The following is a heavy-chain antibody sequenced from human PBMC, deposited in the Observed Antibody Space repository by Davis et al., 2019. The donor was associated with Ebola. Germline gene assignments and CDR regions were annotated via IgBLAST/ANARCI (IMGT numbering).Heavy chain of an antibody. Sequence: GESLKISCAASGFTFSSYAMSWVRQAPGKGLEWVSGISGSGGSTYYADSVKGRFTISRDNSKNTLYLQMNSLRAEDTAVYYCASEGPRGAYYYGMDVWGQGTTVTVSS. CDR2: ISGSGGST. CDR1: GFTFSSYA. CDR3: ASEGPRGAYYYGMDV. D-gene: IGHD3-10*01. J-gene: IGHJ6*02. V-gene: IGHV3-23*01.